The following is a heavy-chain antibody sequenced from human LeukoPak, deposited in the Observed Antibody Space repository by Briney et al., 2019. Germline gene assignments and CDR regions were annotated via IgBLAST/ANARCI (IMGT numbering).Heavy chain of an antibody. CDR3: AKIGDSGWFPDY. D-gene: IGHD6-19*01. CDR2: INPNSGGT. J-gene: IGHJ4*02. Sequence: GASVKVSCKASGYTFTGYYMHWVRQAPGQGLEWMGWINPNSGGTNFAQKFQGRVTMTRDTSISTAYMEVSSLRSDDTAIYYCAKIGDSGWFPDYWGQGTLVTVSS. CDR1: GYTFTGYY. V-gene: IGHV1-2*02.